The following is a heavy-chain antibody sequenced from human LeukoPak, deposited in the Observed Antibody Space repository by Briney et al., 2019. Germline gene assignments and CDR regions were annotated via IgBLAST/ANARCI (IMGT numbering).Heavy chain of an antibody. CDR3: AKSQEKATPYYYYHMDV. Sequence: GGSLRLSCAASGFTFSTYAMSWVRQAPGKGLEWVSAISGSGGSTYYADSVKGRFTISRDNSKNTLYLQMNSLRAEDTAVYYCAKSQEKATPYYYYHMDVWGKGTTVTVSS. V-gene: IGHV3-23*01. CDR2: ISGSGGST. CDR1: GFTFSTYA. J-gene: IGHJ6*03.